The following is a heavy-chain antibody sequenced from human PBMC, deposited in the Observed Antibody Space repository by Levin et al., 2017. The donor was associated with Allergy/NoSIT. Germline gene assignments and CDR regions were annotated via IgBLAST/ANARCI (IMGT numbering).Heavy chain of an antibody. CDR2: ISYDGSNK. Sequence: GESLKISCAASGFTFSSYGMHWVRQAPGKGLEWVAVISYDGSNKYYADSVKGRFTISRDNYKNTLYLQMNSLRAEDTAVYYCAKVHCISTSCGWGSDYWGQGTLVTVSS. D-gene: IGHD2-2*01. CDR1: GFTFSSYG. CDR3: AKVHCISTSCGWGSDY. V-gene: IGHV3-30*18. J-gene: IGHJ4*02.